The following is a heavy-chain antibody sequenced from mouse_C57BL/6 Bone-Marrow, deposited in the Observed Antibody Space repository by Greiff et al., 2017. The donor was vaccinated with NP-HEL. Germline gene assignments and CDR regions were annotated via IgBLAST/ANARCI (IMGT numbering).Heavy chain of an antibody. J-gene: IGHJ1*03. Sequence: QVQLQQSGPGLVQPSQSLSITCTVSGFSLTSYGVHWVRQSPGKGLEWLGVIWSGGSTDYNAAFISRLSISKDNSKSQVFFKMNSLQADDTAIYYCALLYWYFEVWGTGTTVTVSS. V-gene: IGHV2-2*01. CDR3: ALLYWYFEV. CDR2: IWSGGST. CDR1: GFSLTSYG.